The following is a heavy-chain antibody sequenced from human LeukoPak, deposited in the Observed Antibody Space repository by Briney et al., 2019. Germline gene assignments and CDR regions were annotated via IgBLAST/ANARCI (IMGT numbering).Heavy chain of an antibody. CDR3: ARILGSGYDESWFDP. CDR1: GFTVSSNY. CDR2: IYSGGST. Sequence: GGSLRLSCAASGFTVSSNYMSWVRQAPGKGLEWVSVIYSGGSTYYADSVKGRFTISRDNSKNTLYLQMNSLRAEHTAVYYCARILGSGYDESWFDPWGQGTLVTVSS. J-gene: IGHJ5*02. V-gene: IGHV3-53*01. D-gene: IGHD5-12*01.